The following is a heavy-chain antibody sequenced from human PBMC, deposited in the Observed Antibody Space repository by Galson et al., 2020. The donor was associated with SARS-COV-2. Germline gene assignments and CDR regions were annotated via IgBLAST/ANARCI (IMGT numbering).Heavy chain of an antibody. V-gene: IGHV1-24*01. CDR2: FDPEDGET. CDR3: ATGVAAVAGSRDYYYYYGMDV. Sequence: ASVKVSCKVSGYTLTELSMHWVRQAPGKGLEWMGGFDPEDGETIYAQKFQGRVTMTEDTSTDTAYMELSSLRSEDTAVYYCATGVAAVAGSRDYYYYYGMDVWGQGTTVTVSS. CDR1: GYTLTELS. J-gene: IGHJ6*02. D-gene: IGHD6-19*01.